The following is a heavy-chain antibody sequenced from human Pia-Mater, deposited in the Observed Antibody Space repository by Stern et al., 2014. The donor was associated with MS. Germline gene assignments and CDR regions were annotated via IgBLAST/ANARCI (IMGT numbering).Heavy chain of an antibody. CDR3: AHLFSDASSSWFDP. J-gene: IGHJ5*02. D-gene: IGHD6-6*01. CDR1: GFSLSTSGAG. CDR2: IYWDDEK. Sequence: ESGPTLVKPTQTLTLTCTFSGFSLSTSGAGVTWIRQPPGKALEWLGVIYWDDEKRYSPSLKTRLTITRDTSKSQVVLTMTSMDPVDTATYCCAHLFSDASSSWFDPWGQGTLVTVSS. V-gene: IGHV2-5*02.